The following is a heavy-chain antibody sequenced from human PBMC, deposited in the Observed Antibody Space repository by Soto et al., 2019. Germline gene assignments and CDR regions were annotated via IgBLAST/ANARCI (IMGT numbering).Heavy chain of an antibody. D-gene: IGHD5-18*01. Sequence: QVQLVQSGAEVKKPGASVKVSCKASGSTFTSYGISWVRQAPGQGLEWMGWISAYNGNTNYAQKLQGRVTMTTDTSTSTAYMELRSLRSDDTAVYYCAREKRRGYSYGYVHWFDPWGQGTLVTVSS. V-gene: IGHV1-18*04. J-gene: IGHJ5*02. CDR1: GSTFTSYG. CDR3: AREKRRGYSYGYVHWFDP. CDR2: ISAYNGNT.